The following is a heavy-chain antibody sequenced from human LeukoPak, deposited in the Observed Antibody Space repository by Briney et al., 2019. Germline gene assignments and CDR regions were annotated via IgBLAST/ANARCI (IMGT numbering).Heavy chain of an antibody. Sequence: SETLSLTCAVYGVSFSAYYWTWIRQPPGKGLEWIGEINHSGSVNYNPSLESRVTISVDTSKSQVSLKLTSVTAADTAVYYCARDVYGEAFDYWGQGTLVTVSS. CDR2: INHSGSV. CDR1: GVSFSAYY. J-gene: IGHJ4*02. CDR3: ARDVYGEAFDY. D-gene: IGHD4-17*01. V-gene: IGHV4-34*01.